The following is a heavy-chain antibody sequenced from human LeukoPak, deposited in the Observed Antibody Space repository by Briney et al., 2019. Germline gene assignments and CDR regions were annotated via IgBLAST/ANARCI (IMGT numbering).Heavy chain of an antibody. Sequence: GGSLRLSCAASGFTFDDYAMHWVRQAPGKGLEWVSGISWNSGSIGYADSVKGRFTISRDNAKNSLYLQMNSLRAEDTALYYCAKGRSGYYSGSVEVWGQGTTVTVSS. V-gene: IGHV3-9*01. J-gene: IGHJ6*02. D-gene: IGHD3-3*01. CDR1: GFTFDDYA. CDR2: ISWNSGSI. CDR3: AKGRSGYYSGSVEV.